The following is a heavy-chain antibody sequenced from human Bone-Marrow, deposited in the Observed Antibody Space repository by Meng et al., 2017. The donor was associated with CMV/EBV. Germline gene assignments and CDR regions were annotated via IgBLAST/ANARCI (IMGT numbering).Heavy chain of an antibody. V-gene: IGHV4-34*01. D-gene: IGHD6-6*01. J-gene: IGHJ5*02. CDR3: ARGRYTSSPWFDR. CDR1: GGSFSDYY. Sequence: GSLRLSCAVYGGSFSDYYWSWIRQSPGKGLEWIGQIDHGGSSKYNPSLKSRVTISVDTSKNQFSLRLNSVTAADTAVYYCARGRYTSSPWFDRWGQGTLVTVSS. CDR2: IDHGGSS.